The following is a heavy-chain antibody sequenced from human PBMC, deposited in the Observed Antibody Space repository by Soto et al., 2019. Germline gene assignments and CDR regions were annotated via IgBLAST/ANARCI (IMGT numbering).Heavy chain of an antibody. J-gene: IGHJ4*02. D-gene: IGHD3-3*01. CDR2: INAGNGNT. V-gene: IGHV1-3*01. CDR1: GYTFTSYA. Sequence: QVQLVQSGAEVKKPGASVKVSCKASGYTFTSYAMHWVRQAPGQRLEGMGWINAGNGNTKYSQKFQGRVNITRDTSASTAYMELSSLRSEDTAVYYCARDKILITICGPGGFDYWGQGTLVTVSS. CDR3: ARDKILITICGPGGFDY.